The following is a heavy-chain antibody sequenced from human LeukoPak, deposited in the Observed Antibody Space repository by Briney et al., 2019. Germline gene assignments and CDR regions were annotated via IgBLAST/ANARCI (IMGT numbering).Heavy chain of an antibody. CDR2: ISYDGSNK. V-gene: IGHV3-30*18. CDR3: AKERSRDGYKGDY. D-gene: IGHD5-24*01. Sequence: GGSLRLSCAASGFTFSSYGMHWVRQAPGKGLEWVAVISYDGSNKYYADSVKGRFTISRDNSKNTLYLQMNSLRAEDTAVYYCAKERSRDGYKGDYWGQGTLVTVSS. J-gene: IGHJ4*02. CDR1: GFTFSSYG.